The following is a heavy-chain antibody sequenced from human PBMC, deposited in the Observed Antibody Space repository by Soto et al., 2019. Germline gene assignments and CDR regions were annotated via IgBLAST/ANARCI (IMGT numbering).Heavy chain of an antibody. CDR1: GGSFSGYY. V-gene: IGHV4-34*01. CDR3: ARGVAAAGTRDRMWFDP. J-gene: IGHJ5*02. CDR2: INHSGST. Sequence: SDTLSLTCAVYGGSFSGYYWSWIRQPPGKGLEWIGEINHSGSTNYNPSLKSRVTISVDTSKNQFSLKLSSVTAADTAVYYCARGVAAAGTRDRMWFDPWGQGTLVTFSS. D-gene: IGHD6-13*01.